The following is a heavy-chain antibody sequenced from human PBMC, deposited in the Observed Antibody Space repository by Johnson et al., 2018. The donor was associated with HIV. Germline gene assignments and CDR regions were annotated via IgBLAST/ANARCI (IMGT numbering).Heavy chain of an antibody. V-gene: IGHV3-30*04. J-gene: IGHJ3*02. Sequence: VQLVESGGGLVQPGRSLRLSCAASGISFSNCAMHWVRQAPGKGLDWVAVTSYDGRNKYYADSVKGRFTISRDNAKNSLSLQMNSLRAEDTAVFYCARAYPGVAVAVGAFDIWGQGTMVTVFS. CDR1: GISFSNCA. D-gene: IGHD6-19*01. CDR2: TSYDGRNK. CDR3: ARAYPGVAVAVGAFDI.